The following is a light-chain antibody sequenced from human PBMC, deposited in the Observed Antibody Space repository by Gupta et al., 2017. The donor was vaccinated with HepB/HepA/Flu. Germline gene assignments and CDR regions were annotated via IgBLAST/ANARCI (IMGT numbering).Light chain of an antibody. J-gene: IGKJ1*01. V-gene: IGKV1-5*03. CDR3: QQYNSYWSWT. Sequence: DIQMTQSPSTLSASVGDRVTITCRASQSISSWLAWYQQKPGKAPKLLIYKASGLESGVPSRFSGSGSGTEFTLTISSLQPDDFATYYCQQYNSYWSWTFGQGTKVEIK. CDR2: KAS. CDR1: QSISSW.